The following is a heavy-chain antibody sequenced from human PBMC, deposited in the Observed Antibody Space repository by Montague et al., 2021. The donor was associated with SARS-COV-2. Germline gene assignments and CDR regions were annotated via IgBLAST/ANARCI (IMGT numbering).Heavy chain of an antibody. CDR1: GFSLSTSGMC. CDR3: ARMTVTTALDY. CDR2: IDWDDDK. V-gene: IGHV2-70*11. Sequence: PALVKPTQTLTLTCTFSGFSLSTSGMCVSWIRQPPGKALEWLARIDWDDDKYYSTSLMTRLTISKDTSKNQVVLTMTNMDPVDTATYYCARMTVTTALDYWGQGTLVTVSS. D-gene: IGHD4-17*01. J-gene: IGHJ4*02.